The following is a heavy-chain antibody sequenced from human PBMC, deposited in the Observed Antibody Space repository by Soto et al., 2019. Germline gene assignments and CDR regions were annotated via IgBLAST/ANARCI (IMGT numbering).Heavy chain of an antibody. J-gene: IGHJ4*02. CDR3: ASGAGFYYDTSRY. V-gene: IGHV3-30*04. CDR2: ISPNGNNQ. D-gene: IGHD3-22*01. CDR1: GFTFTTYA. Sequence: QVQLVESGGGVVQSGGSLRLSCVDPGFTFTTYALHWIRQAPGKGLEWVAVISPNGNNQYYADSVKGRFTISRDTSKSTLYLQMTSLRPDGTAVYYCASGAGFYYDTSRYWGQGTLVTVSS.